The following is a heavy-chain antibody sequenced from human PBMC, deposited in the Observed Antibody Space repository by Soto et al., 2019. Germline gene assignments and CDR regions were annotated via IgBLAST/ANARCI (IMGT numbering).Heavy chain of an antibody. V-gene: IGHV3-21*01. Sequence: EVQLVESGGGLVRPGGSLRLSCAASGFTFSRYSMNWVRQAPGKGLEWVSSISSTTNYIYYADSMKGRFTVSRDNAKSSVYLDMISLSAEDTAVYYYARESEDLTSNFDYWGQGTLVTVSS. CDR3: ARESEDLTSNFDY. J-gene: IGHJ4*02. CDR1: GFTFSRYS. CDR2: ISSTTNYI.